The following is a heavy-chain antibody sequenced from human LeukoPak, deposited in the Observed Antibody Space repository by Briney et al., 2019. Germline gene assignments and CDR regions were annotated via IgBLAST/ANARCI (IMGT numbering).Heavy chain of an antibody. D-gene: IGHD2-2*01. Sequence: GGSLRLSCAASGFTFSSYWMSWVRQAPGKGLEWVAFIRYDGSNKYYADSVKGRFTISRDNSKNTLYLQMNSLRAEDTAVYYCAKGPVYCSSTSCFYFDYWGQGTLVTVSS. CDR2: IRYDGSNK. J-gene: IGHJ4*02. CDR3: AKGPVYCSSTSCFYFDY. V-gene: IGHV3-30*02. CDR1: GFTFSSYW.